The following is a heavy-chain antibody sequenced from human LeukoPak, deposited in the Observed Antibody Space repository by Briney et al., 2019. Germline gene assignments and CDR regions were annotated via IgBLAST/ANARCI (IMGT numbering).Heavy chain of an antibody. J-gene: IGHJ5*02. Sequence: ASVKVSCKASGYTFTGYYIHWVRQAPGQGLEWMGWINPHSGGTNYAQKFQGGVTMTRDTSITTAYMELSSLRSDDTAVYYCARDRLQLQSWGQGTLVTVSS. V-gene: IGHV1-2*02. D-gene: IGHD1-1*01. CDR3: ARDRLQLQS. CDR2: INPHSGGT. CDR1: GYTFTGYY.